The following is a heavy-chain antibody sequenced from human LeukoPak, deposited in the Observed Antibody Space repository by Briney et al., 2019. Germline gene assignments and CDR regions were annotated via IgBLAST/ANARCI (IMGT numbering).Heavy chain of an antibody. Sequence: PGGSLRLSCAASGFTFSSHAMSWVRQAPGKGLEWVSAISGSGYSTYYADSVKGRFTISRDNSKNALYLQMNSLRAEDTAVYYCAKEAGYSGYDYPDYWGQGTLVTVSS. CDR2: ISGSGYST. V-gene: IGHV3-23*01. J-gene: IGHJ4*02. D-gene: IGHD5-12*01. CDR1: GFTFSSHA. CDR3: AKEAGYSGYDYPDY.